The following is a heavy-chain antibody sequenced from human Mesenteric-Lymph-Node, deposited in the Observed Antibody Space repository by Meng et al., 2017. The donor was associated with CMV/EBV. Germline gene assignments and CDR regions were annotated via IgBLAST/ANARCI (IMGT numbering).Heavy chain of an antibody. J-gene: IGHJ4*02. Sequence: GESLKISCAASGLTFSNHGMHWVRQGPGKGLEWVAFIRNDGSEKYYADSVKGRFTISRDNSQNTMWPQMNSLRAEDTAVYYCAKDKGVRYLEWFSVRGQKTMVTVSS. CDR2: IRNDGSEK. V-gene: IGHV3-30*02. D-gene: IGHD3-3*01. CDR1: GLTFSNHG. CDR3: AKDKGVRYLEWFSV.